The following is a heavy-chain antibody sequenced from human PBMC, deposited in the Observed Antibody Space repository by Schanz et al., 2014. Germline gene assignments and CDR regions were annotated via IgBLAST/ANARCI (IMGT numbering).Heavy chain of an antibody. Sequence: QVQLVDSGGGLVKPGGSLRLSCAASGFTFSDYYMTWIRQAPGKGLEWVSDISDSGDSTHYADSVKGRFTISRDNSKNTLDLQMNSLRAEDTAIYYCAKDLAAVGVFDYWGQGSLVTVSP. CDR3: AKDLAAVGVFDY. D-gene: IGHD6-13*01. V-gene: IGHV3-11*05. J-gene: IGHJ4*02. CDR2: ISDSGDST. CDR1: GFTFSDYY.